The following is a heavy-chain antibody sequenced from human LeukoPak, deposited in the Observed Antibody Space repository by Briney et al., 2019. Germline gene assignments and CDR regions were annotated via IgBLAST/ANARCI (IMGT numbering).Heavy chain of an antibody. Sequence: GGSLRLSCAASGFTFSSYSMNWVRQAPGKGLEWVSYISSSSSTIYYADSVKGRFTISRDNAKNSLYLQMNSLRAEDTAVYYCARGLVPAAREIDYWGQGTLVTVSS. J-gene: IGHJ4*02. CDR3: ARGLVPAAREIDY. V-gene: IGHV3-48*01. D-gene: IGHD2-2*01. CDR2: ISSSSSTI. CDR1: GFTFSSYS.